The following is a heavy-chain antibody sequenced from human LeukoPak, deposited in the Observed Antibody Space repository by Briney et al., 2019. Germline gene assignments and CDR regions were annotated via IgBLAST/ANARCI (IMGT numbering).Heavy chain of an antibody. D-gene: IGHD6-13*01. J-gene: IGHJ4*02. V-gene: IGHV4-34*01. CDR3: ARGSDTAAGLY. CDR2: IKHSGST. Sequence: SETLSLTCAVYGGSFSGYYWSWIRQPPGKGLEWIGEIKHSGSTNYNPSLKSRVSISVDSSKNQFSLKVSSVTAADTAVYYCARGSDTAAGLYWGQGTLVTVSS. CDR1: GGSFSGYY.